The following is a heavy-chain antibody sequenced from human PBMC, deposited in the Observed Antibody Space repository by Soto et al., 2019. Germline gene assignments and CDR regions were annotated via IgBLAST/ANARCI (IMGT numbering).Heavy chain of an antibody. V-gene: IGHV3-30*19. J-gene: IGHJ4*02. Sequence: QVQLVESGGGVVQPGRSLRLSCAASGFTFSSYGMHWVRQAPGKGLEWVAVISYDGSNKYYADSVKGRFTISRDNSKNTLYLQMNSLRAEDTAVYYCAREREDTAMAFDYWGQGTLVTVSS. CDR2: ISYDGSNK. CDR3: AREREDTAMAFDY. D-gene: IGHD5-18*01. CDR1: GFTFSSYG.